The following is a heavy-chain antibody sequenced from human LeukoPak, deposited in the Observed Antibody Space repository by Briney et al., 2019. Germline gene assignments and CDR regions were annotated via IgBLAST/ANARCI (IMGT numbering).Heavy chain of an antibody. J-gene: IGHJ4*02. CDR2: INHSGST. CDR3: ARATYYYGSGSYLPDY. Sequence: SETLSLTCAVYDGSFSGYYWSWIRQPPGKGLEWIGEINHSGSTNYNPSLKSRITISVDTSKNQFSLKLSSVTAADTAVYYCARATYYYGSGSYLPDYWGQGTLVTVSS. D-gene: IGHD3-10*01. CDR1: DGSFSGYY. V-gene: IGHV4-34*01.